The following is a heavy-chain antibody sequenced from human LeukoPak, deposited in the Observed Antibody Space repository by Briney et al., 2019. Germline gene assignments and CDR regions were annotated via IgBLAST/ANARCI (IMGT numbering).Heavy chain of an antibody. CDR1: GFTFGSYG. CDR3: AKEGGDFTNFYIDY. V-gene: IGHV3-30*18. CDR2: ISYDGSNK. Sequence: GGSLRLSCAASGFTFGSYGMHWVRQAPGKGLEWVAVISYDGSNKYYADSVKGRFTISRDNSKNTLYLQMNSLRAEDTAVYYCAKEGGDFTNFYIDYWGQGTLVTVSS. D-gene: IGHD3-16*01. J-gene: IGHJ4*02.